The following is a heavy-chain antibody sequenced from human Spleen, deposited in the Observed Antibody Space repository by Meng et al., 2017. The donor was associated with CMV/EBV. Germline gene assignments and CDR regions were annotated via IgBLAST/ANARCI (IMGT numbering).Heavy chain of an antibody. V-gene: IGHV4-59*01. D-gene: IGHD5-12*01. CDR1: GGSISSYY. J-gene: IGHJ5*02. CDR2: IYYSGST. Sequence: QAPVAESGPGLVKPSGTLPLTCTVSGGSISSYYWSWIRQPPGKGLEWIGYIYYSGSTNYNPSLKSRVTISVDTSKNQFSLKLSSVTAADTAVYYCARLAERMLRLGWFDPWGQGTLVTVSS. CDR3: ARLAERMLRLGWFDP.